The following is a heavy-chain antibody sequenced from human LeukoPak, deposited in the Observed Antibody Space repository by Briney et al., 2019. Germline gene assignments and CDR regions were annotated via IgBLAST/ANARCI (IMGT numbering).Heavy chain of an antibody. V-gene: IGHV3-30-3*01. CDR1: GFMFSTYA. Sequence: GGSLRLSCAASGFMFSTYAMHWVRQAPGKGLEWVAVISFDESNKYYADSVKGRFTISRDNSKNTLYLQMNSLRAEDTAVYYCARDNWGFDYWGQGTLVTVPS. CDR2: ISFDESNK. J-gene: IGHJ4*02. D-gene: IGHD3-16*01. CDR3: ARDNWGFDY.